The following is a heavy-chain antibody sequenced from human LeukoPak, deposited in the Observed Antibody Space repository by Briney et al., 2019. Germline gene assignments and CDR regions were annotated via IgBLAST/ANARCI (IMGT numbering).Heavy chain of an antibody. J-gene: IGHJ5*02. CDR3: ARDSRRYSSSWYDNDNWFDP. CDR2: IYTSGST. Sequence: PSETLSLTCTVSGGSISSYYWSWIRQPAGKGLEWIGRIYTSGSTNYNPSLKSRVTMSVDTSKNQFSLKLSSVTAADTAVYYCARDSRRYSSSWYDNDNWFDPWGQGTLVTVPS. CDR1: GGSISSYY. V-gene: IGHV4-4*07. D-gene: IGHD6-13*01.